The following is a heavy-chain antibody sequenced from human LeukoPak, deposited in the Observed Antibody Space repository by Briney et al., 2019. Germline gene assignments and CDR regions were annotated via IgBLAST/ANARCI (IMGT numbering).Heavy chain of an antibody. CDR1: GFTFSNYA. D-gene: IGHD3-22*01. V-gene: IGHV3-23*01. Sequence: QPGGSLRLSCAASGFTFSNYAMSWVRQAPGKGLEWVSAISGSGGNTYYADSVEGRFTISRDNSKNTLYLQMDRMRVEDSAVYYCVRDGDIVVVITFDYWGPGNLVTVSS. J-gene: IGHJ4*02. CDR3: VRDGDIVVVITFDY. CDR2: ISGSGGNT.